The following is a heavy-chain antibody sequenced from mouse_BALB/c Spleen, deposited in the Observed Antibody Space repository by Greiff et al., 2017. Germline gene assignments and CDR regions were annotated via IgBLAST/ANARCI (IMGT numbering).Heavy chain of an antibody. CDR2: ISTYYGDA. V-gene: IGHV1S137*01. J-gene: IGHJ4*01. D-gene: IGHD3-3*01. Sequence: QVQLKESGAELVRPGVSVKISCKGSGYTFTDYAMHWVKQSHAKSLEWIGVISTYYGDASYNQKFKGKATMTVDKSSSTAYMELARLTSEDSAIYYCARRDDYAMDYWGQGTSVTVSS. CDR1: GYTFTDYA. CDR3: ARRDDYAMDY.